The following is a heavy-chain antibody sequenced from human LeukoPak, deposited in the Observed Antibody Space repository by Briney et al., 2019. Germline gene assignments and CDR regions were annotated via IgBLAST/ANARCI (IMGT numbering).Heavy chain of an antibody. CDR3: ARKEGTH. D-gene: IGHD1-1*01. Sequence: SETLSLTCTVSGDSISANFWSWVRQPPGKGLEWIGYIYYSGDTNYNPSLKGRVTISIDTSKSQFSLRLNSVTAADTAVYYCARKEGTHWGQGTLVTVSS. J-gene: IGHJ4*02. CDR1: GDSISANF. CDR2: IYYSGDT. V-gene: IGHV4-59*01.